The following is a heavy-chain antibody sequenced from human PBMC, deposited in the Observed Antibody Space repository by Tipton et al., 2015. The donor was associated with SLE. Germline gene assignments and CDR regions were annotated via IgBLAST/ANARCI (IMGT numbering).Heavy chain of an antibody. CDR3: VRVPGALVWGVDFDF. V-gene: IGHV3-7*01. J-gene: IGHJ4*02. CDR1: GFTFSTYW. Sequence: SLRLSCVASGFTFSTYWMSWVRQAPGKGLEWVASIKQDDIAKFYVDSVTGRFTISRDDAKSSLYLQMNSLTAEDTAVYYCVRVPGALVWGVDFDFWGQGNLVTVSS. D-gene: IGHD3-10*01. CDR2: IKQDDIAK.